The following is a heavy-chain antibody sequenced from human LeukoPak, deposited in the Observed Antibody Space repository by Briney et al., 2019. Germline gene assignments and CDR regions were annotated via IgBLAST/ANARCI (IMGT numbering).Heavy chain of an antibody. CDR1: GGTFSSYA. J-gene: IGHJ4*02. Sequence: ASVEVSCKASGGTFSSYAISWVRQAPGQGLEWMGGIIPIFGTANYAQKFQGRVTITADESTSTAYMELSSLRSEDTAVYYCAVGSSGYFFSTHIDYWGQGTLVTVSS. V-gene: IGHV1-69*13. D-gene: IGHD3-22*01. CDR3: AVGSSGYFFSTHIDY. CDR2: IIPIFGTA.